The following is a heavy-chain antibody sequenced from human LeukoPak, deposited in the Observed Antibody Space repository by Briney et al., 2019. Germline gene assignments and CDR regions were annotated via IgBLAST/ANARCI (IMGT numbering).Heavy chain of an antibody. CDR1: GDSISSDY. Sequence: PSETLSLTCNVSGDSISSDYWSWIRQPPGKGLEWIGRIYTSGSTNYNPSLKSRVTISVDTSKNQFSLKLSSVTAADTAVYYCARARDLWFGESVYFDYWGQGTLVTVSS. CDR2: IYTSGST. CDR3: ARARDLWFGESVYFDY. D-gene: IGHD3-10*01. J-gene: IGHJ4*02. V-gene: IGHV4-4*08.